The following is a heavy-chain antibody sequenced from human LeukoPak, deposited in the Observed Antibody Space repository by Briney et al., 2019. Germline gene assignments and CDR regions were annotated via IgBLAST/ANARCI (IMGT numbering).Heavy chain of an antibody. V-gene: IGHV3-30*02. CDR3: AKDKDPWKSTSISDFEY. J-gene: IGHJ4*02. D-gene: IGHD1-1*01. CDR2: IRYDGSNK. CDR1: GFTFSTYG. Sequence: GGSLRLSCAASGFTFSTYGTHWVHQAPGKGLEWVAFIRYDGSNKYYADSVKGRFTISRDNSKNTLYLQMNSLRAEDTAVYFCAKDKDPWKSTSISDFEYWGQGTLVTVSS.